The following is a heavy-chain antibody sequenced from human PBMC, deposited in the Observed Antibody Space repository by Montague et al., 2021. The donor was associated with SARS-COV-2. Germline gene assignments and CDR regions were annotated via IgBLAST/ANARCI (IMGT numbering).Heavy chain of an antibody. CDR1: GDSIRSYH. CDR3: ARTWRFGQSYGLDI. D-gene: IGHD3-16*01. J-gene: IGHJ3*02. Sequence: SETLSLTCTVSGDSIRSYHWTWIRQPPGKGLEWIGYAYYVPSTNSANTNSNPSLKRRVTISLNTSENQFSLKLSSVTAADTAVYYCARTWRFGQSYGLDIWGQGTMVTVSS. CDR2: AYYVPSTNSANT. V-gene: IGHV4-59*13.